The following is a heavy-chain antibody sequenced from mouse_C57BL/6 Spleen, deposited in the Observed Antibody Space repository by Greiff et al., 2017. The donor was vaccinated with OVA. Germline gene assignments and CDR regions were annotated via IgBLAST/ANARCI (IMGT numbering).Heavy chain of an antibody. CDR1: GYTFTSYW. CDR2: IDPSDSET. D-gene: IGHD2-1*01. J-gene: IGHJ3*01. Sequence: VKLQQPGAELVRPGSSVKLSCKASGYTFTSYWMHWVKQRPIQGLEWIGNIDPSDSETHYNQKFKDKATLTVDKSSSTAYMQLSSLTSEDSAVYYCASDPYGNFFAYWGKGTLVTVSA. V-gene: IGHV1-52*01. CDR3: ASDPYGNFFAY.